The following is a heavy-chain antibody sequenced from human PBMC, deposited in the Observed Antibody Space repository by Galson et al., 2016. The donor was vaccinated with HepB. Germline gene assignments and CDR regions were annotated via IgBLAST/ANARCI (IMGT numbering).Heavy chain of an antibody. CDR2: ISVTSTST. V-gene: IGHV3-11*06. J-gene: IGHJ4*02. CDR1: GSAFSDYY. Sequence: SLRLSCAASGSAFSDYYMSWIRQAPGKGLEWVSYISVTSTSTNYADSVKGRFTVSRDNAKNSLYLQMNTLRAEDTAIYYCARDRGSYCGGDCSDYYFDYWGQGTLVTVSS. CDR3: ARDRGSYCGGDCSDYYFDY. D-gene: IGHD2-21*02.